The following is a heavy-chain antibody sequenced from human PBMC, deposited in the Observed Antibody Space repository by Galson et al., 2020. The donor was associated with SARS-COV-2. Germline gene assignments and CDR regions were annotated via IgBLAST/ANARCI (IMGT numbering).Heavy chain of an antibody. CDR3: AKRGVPYCGGDCYRGYFDY. Sequence: TGGSLRLSCAASGFTFSSYGMHWVRQAPGKGLEWVAVISYDGSNKYYADSVKGRFTISRDNSKNPLYLQMNSLRAEDTAVYYCAKRGVPYCGGDCYRGYFDYWGQGTLVTVSS. V-gene: IGHV3-30*18. J-gene: IGHJ4*02. D-gene: IGHD2-21*02. CDR2: ISYDGSNK. CDR1: GFTFSSYG.